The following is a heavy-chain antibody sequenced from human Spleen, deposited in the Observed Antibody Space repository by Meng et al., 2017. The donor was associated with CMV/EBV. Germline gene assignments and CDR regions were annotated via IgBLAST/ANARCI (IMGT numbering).Heavy chain of an antibody. CDR2: VKEDGSEK. CDR1: GFTFSSYW. Sequence: GESLKISCAASGFTFSSYWMSWVRQAPGKGLEWVANVKEDGSEKYYVDSVRGRFTISRDNANNLMYMHMKRLRGDDTAVYYCVRALATTVPPIWGQGALVTVSS. CDR3: VRALATTVPPI. D-gene: IGHD4-17*01. V-gene: IGHV3-7*01. J-gene: IGHJ4*02.